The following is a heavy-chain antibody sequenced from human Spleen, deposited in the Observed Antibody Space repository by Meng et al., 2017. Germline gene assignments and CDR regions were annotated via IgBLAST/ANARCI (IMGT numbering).Heavy chain of an antibody. J-gene: IGHJ6*02. CDR3: ARDRDFCRSTSCSSYFNGMDV. V-gene: IGHV1-69*10. D-gene: IGHD2-2*01. Sequence: SVKVSCKASGGIFTNYPLSWVRQGPGQGLEWMGGIIPMLGQADYAQRFQGRVTITADDSTSTAYMELSSLTSADTAVYYCARDRDFCRSTSCSSYFNGMDVWGQGTTVTVSS. CDR2: IIPMLGQA. CDR1: GGIFTNYP.